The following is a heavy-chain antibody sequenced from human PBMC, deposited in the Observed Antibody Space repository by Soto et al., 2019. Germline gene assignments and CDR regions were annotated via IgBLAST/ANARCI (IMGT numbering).Heavy chain of an antibody. V-gene: IGHV5-51*01. Sequence: GESLKISCKGSGYSFTSYWIGWVRQMPGKGLEWMGIIYPGDSDTRYSPSFQGQVTISADKSISTAYLQWSSLKASDTAMYYCARNLIVTPPSDAFDIWGQGTMVTVSS. D-gene: IGHD2-15*01. CDR2: IYPGDSDT. J-gene: IGHJ3*02. CDR3: ARNLIVTPPSDAFDI. CDR1: GYSFTSYW.